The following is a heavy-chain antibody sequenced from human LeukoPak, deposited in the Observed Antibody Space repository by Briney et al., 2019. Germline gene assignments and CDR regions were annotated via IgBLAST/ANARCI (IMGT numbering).Heavy chain of an antibody. J-gene: IGHJ4*02. Sequence: GGSLRLSCAASGFTFSSNCMSWVRQARGKGLEWVAFIHSGGSTNYADSVKGRFSISRDNSKNTLYLQLNSLRAEDTAVYYCATGSSDNFGSYAFDYWGQGTLVTVSS. CDR1: GFTFSSNC. CDR3: ATGSSDNFGSYAFDY. V-gene: IGHV3-53*05. CDR2: IHSGGST. D-gene: IGHD6-19*01.